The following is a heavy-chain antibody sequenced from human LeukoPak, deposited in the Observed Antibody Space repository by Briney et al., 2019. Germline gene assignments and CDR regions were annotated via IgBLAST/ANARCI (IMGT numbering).Heavy chain of an antibody. J-gene: IGHJ6*03. CDR3: ARAVTPPQYYYYYMAV. CDR2: IIAIFGTA. D-gene: IGHD4-11*01. CDR1: GGTFSSYA. Sequence: SVKVSCKASGGTFSSYAISWVRQAPGQGLEWMGEIIAIFGTANYAQTLQGRVTITADESTSTAYMELSSLRSEDTAVYYCARAVTPPQYYYYYMAVWGKGTTVPVPS. V-gene: IGHV1-69*13.